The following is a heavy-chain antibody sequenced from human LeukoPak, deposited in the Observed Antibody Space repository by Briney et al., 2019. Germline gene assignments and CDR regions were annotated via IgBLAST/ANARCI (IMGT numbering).Heavy chain of an antibody. CDR2: IYYSGST. CDR3: ARDNWNYGSSMDV. CDR1: GGSISSGGYS. V-gene: IGHV4-61*08. J-gene: IGHJ6*02. D-gene: IGHD1-7*01. Sequence: SQTLSLTCAVSGGSISSGGYSWSWIRQPPGKGLEWIGYIYYSGSTNYNPSLKSRVTISVDTSKNQFSLKLSSVTAADTAVYYCARDNWNYGSSMDVWGQGTTVTVSS.